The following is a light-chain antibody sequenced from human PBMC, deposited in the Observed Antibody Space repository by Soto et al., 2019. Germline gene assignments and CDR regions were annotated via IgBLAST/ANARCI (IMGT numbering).Light chain of an antibody. J-gene: IGKJ2*01. Sequence: EIVLTQSPATLSLSPGERATLSCRASQSVFNSYLAWHQQKPGQAHRVVISGTSTRAPGLPDRFSGSVSGTDFTLIISRLEPEDFAVYYCQQYGNSPLTFGQGTKLEI. CDR1: QSVFNSY. CDR2: GTS. CDR3: QQYGNSPLT. V-gene: IGKV3-20*01.